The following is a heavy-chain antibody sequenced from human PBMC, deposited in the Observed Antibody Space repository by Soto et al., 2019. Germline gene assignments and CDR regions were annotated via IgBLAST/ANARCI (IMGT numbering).Heavy chain of an antibody. CDR3: ARDRGPNTFDY. Sequence: EVQLVESGGGLVQPGGSLRLSCAASGFTFSTSWMTWVRQAPGKGLEWVANIKQDGSETYYLDSVKGRFTVSKDNAKNSLYLQMNRLRAEDTAVYYCARDRGPNTFDYWGQGTLVTVSS. CDR2: IKQDGSET. CDR1: GFTFSTSW. V-gene: IGHV3-7*01. J-gene: IGHJ4*02.